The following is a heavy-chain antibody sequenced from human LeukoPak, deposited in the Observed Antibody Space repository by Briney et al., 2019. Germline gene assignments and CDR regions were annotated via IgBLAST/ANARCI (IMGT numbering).Heavy chain of an antibody. D-gene: IGHD3-16*01. CDR3: ASAHAGGLGGFDS. CDR1: GFTFSNFW. Sequence: GESLRLSCTASGFTFSNFWMGWVRQAPGKGLEWVSVLYGGGTTWYADSVKGRFAISRDNSKNTVYLQMNTLRADDTAVYYCASAHAGGLGGFDSWGQGTLVTVSS. J-gene: IGHJ4*02. CDR2: LYGGGTT. V-gene: IGHV3-23*03.